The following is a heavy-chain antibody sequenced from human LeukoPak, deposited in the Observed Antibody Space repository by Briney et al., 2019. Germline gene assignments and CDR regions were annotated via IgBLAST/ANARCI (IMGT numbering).Heavy chain of an antibody. V-gene: IGHV3-7*01. CDR1: GFTFSSYW. CDR3: AREGYYDSSAPMLL. Sequence: GGSLRLSCAASGFTFSSYWMSWVRQAPGKGLEWVANIKQDGSEKYYVDSVKGRFTISRDNAKNSLYLQMNSLRAEDTAVYYCAREGYYDSSAPMLLWGQGTLVTVSS. J-gene: IGHJ4*02. CDR2: IKQDGSEK. D-gene: IGHD3-22*01.